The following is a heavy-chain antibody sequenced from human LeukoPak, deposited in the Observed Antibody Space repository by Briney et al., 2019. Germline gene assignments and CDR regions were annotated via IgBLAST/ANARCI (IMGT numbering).Heavy chain of an antibody. J-gene: IGHJ4*02. CDR1: GFTFSSYG. D-gene: IGHD6-19*01. CDR3: ARGLAVAGFDS. CDR2: ISSSGSNK. Sequence: GGSLRLSCAASGFTFSSYGMNWVRQAPAKGLEWVSYISSSGSNKEYADSVKGRFTISRDNAKNSLHLQMNSLRAEDTAIYYCARGLAVAGFDSWGQGTLVTVSS. V-gene: IGHV3-48*03.